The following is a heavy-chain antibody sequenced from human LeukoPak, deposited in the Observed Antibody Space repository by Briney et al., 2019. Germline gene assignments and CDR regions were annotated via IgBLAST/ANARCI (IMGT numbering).Heavy chain of an antibody. V-gene: IGHV4-39*01. CDR2: IYYSGST. CDR1: GGSISSSSYY. J-gene: IGHJ4*02. D-gene: IGHD2-8*01. Sequence: SETLSLTCTVSGGSISSSSYYWGWIRQPPGKGLEWIGSIYYSGSTYYNPSLKSRVTISVDASKNQFSLKLSSVTAADTAVYYCARQEDCTNGVCYDYWGQGTLVTVSS. CDR3: ARQEDCTNGVCYDY.